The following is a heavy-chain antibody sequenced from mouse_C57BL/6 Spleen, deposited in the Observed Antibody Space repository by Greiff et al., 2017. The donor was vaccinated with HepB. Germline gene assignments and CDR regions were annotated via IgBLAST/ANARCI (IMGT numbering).Heavy chain of an antibody. J-gene: IGHJ4*01. D-gene: IGHD2-3*01. V-gene: IGHV1-50*01. CDR2: IDPSDSYT. Sequence: QVQLQQPGAELVKPGASVKLSCKASGYTFTSYWMQWVKQRPGQGLEWIGEIDPSDSYTNYNQKFKGKATLTVDTSSSTAYMQLSSLTSEDSAVYYCARRGPSMMVTLGAYYYAMDYWGQGTSVTVSS. CDR3: ARRGPSMMVTLGAYYYAMDY. CDR1: GYTFTSYW.